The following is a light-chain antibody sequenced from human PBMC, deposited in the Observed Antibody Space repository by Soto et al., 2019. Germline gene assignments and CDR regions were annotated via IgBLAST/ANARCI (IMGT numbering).Light chain of an antibody. CDR2: GIS. J-gene: IGLJ1*01. V-gene: IGLV1-40*01. CDR3: QSYDCSLTGYI. Sequence: QSVLTQPPSVSGAPGQRVTISCTGSSSNIGAAFAIHWYQHLPGTAPKLLIYGISNRPSEVHDRFSGSKTGTSASLAITGLQAEGEADYYCQSYDCSLTGYIFGTGTKVTVL. CDR1: SSNIGAAFA.